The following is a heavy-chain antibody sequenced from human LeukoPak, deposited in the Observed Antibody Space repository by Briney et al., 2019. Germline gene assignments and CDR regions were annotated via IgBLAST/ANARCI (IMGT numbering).Heavy chain of an antibody. Sequence: GASVKVSCKASGYTFTSYGISWVRQAPGQGLEWMGWISAYNGNTNYAQKLQGRVTMTTDTSTSTAYMELRSLRSDDTAVYYCAKSLGVGGYTRYKGFDQWGQGTLVTVSS. V-gene: IGHV1-18*01. CDR1: GYTFTSYG. CDR2: ISAYNGNT. J-gene: IGHJ4*02. CDR3: AKSLGVGGYTRYKGFDQ. D-gene: IGHD3-16*02.